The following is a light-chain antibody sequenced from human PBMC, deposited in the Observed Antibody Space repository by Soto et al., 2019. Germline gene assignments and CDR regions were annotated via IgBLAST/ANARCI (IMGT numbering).Light chain of an antibody. V-gene: IGLV2-14*01. CDR1: NSDVNY. CDR3: SSSTSSNTFV. Sequence: QSVLTQPASVSGAPGQSITISCTGTNSDVNYVSWHQQHPGKAPKLMVYGVINRSSGVSTRFSGSKSGNTASLTISGPQAEDEADYYCSSSTSSNTFVFGTGTKVTVL. J-gene: IGLJ1*01. CDR2: GVI.